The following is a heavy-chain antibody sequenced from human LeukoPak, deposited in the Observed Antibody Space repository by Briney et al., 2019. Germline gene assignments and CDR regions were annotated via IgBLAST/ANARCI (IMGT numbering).Heavy chain of an antibody. CDR2: IKQDGSEK. J-gene: IGHJ4*02. Sequence: GGFLRLSCAASGFTFSSYWMSWVRQAPGKGLEWVANIKQDGSEKYYVDSVKGRFTISRDNAKNSLYLQMNSLRAEDTAVYYCARESGSGSYSFDYWGQGTLVTVSS. V-gene: IGHV3-7*03. CDR1: GFTFSSYW. CDR3: ARESGSGSYSFDY. D-gene: IGHD3-10*01.